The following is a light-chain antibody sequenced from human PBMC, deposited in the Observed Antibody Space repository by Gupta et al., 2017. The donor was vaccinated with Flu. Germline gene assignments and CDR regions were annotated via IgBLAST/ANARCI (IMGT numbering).Light chain of an antibody. V-gene: IGLV3-25*03. CDR2: KDT. CDR1: VLTEAF. Sequence: PGNTSFITCSCDVLTEAFVYCDRQKTGQAPLLVIFKDTKRASGIPDRFSGSTSGTTVTLTISGVQPEDEADYYCQTADSNYNWVFGGGTKLTV. J-gene: IGLJ3*02. CDR3: QTADSNYNWV.